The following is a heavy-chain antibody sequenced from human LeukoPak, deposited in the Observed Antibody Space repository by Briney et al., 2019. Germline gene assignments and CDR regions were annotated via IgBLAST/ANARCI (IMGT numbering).Heavy chain of an antibody. CDR1: RFTFSNYS. V-gene: IGHV3-48*01. CDR2: INSRSSTI. J-gene: IGHJ3*02. Sequence: PGGSLRLSCAASRFTFSNYSENSVRQAPGKRLEWVSYINSRSSTIYYADSVRGRFTISRDNAKNSLYLQMNSLKAEDTAIYYCAREVGTPQAFDIWGQGTMVTVSS. CDR3: AREVGTPQAFDI. D-gene: IGHD1-26*01.